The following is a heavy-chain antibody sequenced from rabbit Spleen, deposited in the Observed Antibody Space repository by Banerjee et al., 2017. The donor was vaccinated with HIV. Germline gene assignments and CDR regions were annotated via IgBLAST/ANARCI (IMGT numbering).Heavy chain of an antibody. Sequence: QEQLVESGGGLVQPEGSLTLTCKSSGFDFSSNAMCWVRQAPGKGPEWISCIANGDGSTYYASWVNGRFTFSKTSSTTVTLQMTSLTAADTATYFCARDLVGVIGWNFSLWGQGTLVTVS. CDR3: ARDLVGVIGWNFSL. CDR2: IANGDGST. D-gene: IGHD5-1*01. CDR1: GFDFSSNA. J-gene: IGHJ4*01. V-gene: IGHV1S47*01.